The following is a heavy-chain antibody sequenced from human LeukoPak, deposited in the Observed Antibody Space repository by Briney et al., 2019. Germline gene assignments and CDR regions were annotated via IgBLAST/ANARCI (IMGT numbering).Heavy chain of an antibody. CDR3: ARGRNYYDSSRYYYEGDAFDI. CDR2: IVVGSGNT. D-gene: IGHD3-22*01. V-gene: IGHV1-58*02. CDR1: GYTFTSYY. J-gene: IGHJ3*02. Sequence: SVKVSCKASGYTFTSYYMHWVRQARGQRLEWIGWIVVGSGNTNYAQKFQERVTITRDMSTSTAYMELSSLRSEDTAVYYCARGRNYYDSSRYYYEGDAFDIWGQGTMVTVSS.